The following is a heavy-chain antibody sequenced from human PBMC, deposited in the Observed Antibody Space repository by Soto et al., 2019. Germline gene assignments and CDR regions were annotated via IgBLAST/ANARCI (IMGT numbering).Heavy chain of an antibody. V-gene: IGHV3-7*01. D-gene: IGHD2-8*02. J-gene: IGHJ4*02. CDR2: IKHDGSEK. CDR1: GFTVSSYW. CDR3: ARSGYFDY. Sequence: PGGSLRLSCAASGFTVSSYWMSWVRQAPGKGLEWVASIKHDGSEKSYVDSVKGRFAISRDTAKKSLYLQMNSLGAEDTAVYYCARSGYFDYWGQGNLVTVSS.